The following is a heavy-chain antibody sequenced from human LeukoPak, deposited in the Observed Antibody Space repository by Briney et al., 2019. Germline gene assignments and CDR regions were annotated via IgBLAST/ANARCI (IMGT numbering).Heavy chain of an antibody. V-gene: IGHV3-9*01. Sequence: PGGSLRLSCAASGFTFGDYAMHWVRQAPGKGLEWVSGISWNSGSISYADSVKGRFTISRGNAKNSLYLQMNSLRAEDTALYYCAKGSFYDSSGYYDYWGQGTLVTVSS. D-gene: IGHD3-22*01. J-gene: IGHJ4*02. CDR2: ISWNSGSI. CDR1: GFTFGDYA. CDR3: AKGSFYDSSGYYDY.